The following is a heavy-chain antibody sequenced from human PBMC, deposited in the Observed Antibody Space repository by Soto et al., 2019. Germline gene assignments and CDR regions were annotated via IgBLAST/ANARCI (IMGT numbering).Heavy chain of an antibody. V-gene: IGHV1-18*01. D-gene: IGHD3-10*01. CDR2: ISVYNGNT. Sequence: EASVKVSCKASGYTFASYDISWVRQAPGQGLEWMGWISVYNGNTNYAQKLQGRVTMTTDTSTSTAYMELRSLRSDDTAVYYCARESGFGFFDPWGQGTLVTVSS. J-gene: IGHJ5*02. CDR3: ARESGFGFFDP. CDR1: GYTFASYD.